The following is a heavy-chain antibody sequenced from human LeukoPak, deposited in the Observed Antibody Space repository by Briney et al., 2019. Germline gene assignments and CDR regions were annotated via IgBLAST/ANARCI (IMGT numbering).Heavy chain of an antibody. V-gene: IGHV1-2*02. D-gene: IGHD6-19*01. Sequence: GASVKVSCKASGYTFTGYYMHWVRQAPGQGLEWMGWINPNSGGTNYAQKFQGRVTMTRDTSISTAYMELSRLRSDDTAVYYCARDNSSRGSGWYVVGAVDYWGQGTLVTVSS. J-gene: IGHJ4*02. CDR3: ARDNSSRGSGWYVVGAVDY. CDR2: INPNSGGT. CDR1: GYTFTGYY.